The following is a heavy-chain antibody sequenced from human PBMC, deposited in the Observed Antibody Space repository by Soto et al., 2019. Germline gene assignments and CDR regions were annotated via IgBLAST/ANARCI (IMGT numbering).Heavy chain of an antibody. CDR1: GGTFSSYA. V-gene: IGHV1-69*01. Sequence: QVPLVQSGAEVKKPGSSVKVSCKASGGTFSSYAISWVRQAPGQGLEWMGGIIPIFGTANYAQKFQGRVTITADESTSTAYMELSSLRSEDTAVYYCAREGCSGGSCYSDYNWFDPWGQGTLVTVSS. CDR2: IIPIFGTA. D-gene: IGHD2-15*01. J-gene: IGHJ5*02. CDR3: AREGCSGGSCYSDYNWFDP.